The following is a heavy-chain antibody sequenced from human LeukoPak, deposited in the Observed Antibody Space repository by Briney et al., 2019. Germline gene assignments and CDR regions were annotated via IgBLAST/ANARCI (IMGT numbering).Heavy chain of an antibody. CDR1: GFTFTSSW. CDR2: INEAGSVT. Sequence: HPGRSLRLSCAASGFTFTSSWMCWVRQAPGKGLEWLANINEAGSVTNYVHSVRGRFTISRDNAKNSLYLQMNSLRVEDTAVYYCATDSGYNAFDVWGQGTMVSVSS. V-gene: IGHV3-7*01. CDR3: ATDSGYNAFDV. J-gene: IGHJ3*01. D-gene: IGHD5-12*01.